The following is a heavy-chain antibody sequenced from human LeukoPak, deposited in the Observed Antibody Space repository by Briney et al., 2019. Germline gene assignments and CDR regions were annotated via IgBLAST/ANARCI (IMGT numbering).Heavy chain of an antibody. CDR3: ARRANRFDY. CDR1: GGSISSYY. J-gene: IGHJ4*02. CDR2: IYYSGST. Sequence: SETLSLTCTVSGGSISSYYWSWIRQPPGKGLEWIGYIYYSGSTNYNPSLKSRVTISVDTSKNQFSLKLSSVTAADTAVYHCARRANRFDYWGQGTLVTVSS. V-gene: IGHV4-59*01. D-gene: IGHD1-14*01.